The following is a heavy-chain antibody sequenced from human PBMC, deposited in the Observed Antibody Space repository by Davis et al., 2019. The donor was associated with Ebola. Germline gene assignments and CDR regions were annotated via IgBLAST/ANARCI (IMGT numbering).Heavy chain of an antibody. D-gene: IGHD4-11*01. V-gene: IGHV3-11*01. J-gene: IGHJ4*02. CDR1: GFSFSDFY. CDR2: ISNSGSAI. Sequence: GESLKISCAASGFSFSDFYMSWIRQAPGKGLEWVSYISNSGSAISYADSVKGRFTISRDNAHNSVYLQMNSLRAEDTAVYYCANIGSSTSKGPTDYWGQGTLVTVSS. CDR3: ANIGSSTSKGPTDY.